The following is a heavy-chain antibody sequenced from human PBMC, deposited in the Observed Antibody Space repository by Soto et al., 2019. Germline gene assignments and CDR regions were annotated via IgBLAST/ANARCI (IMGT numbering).Heavy chain of an antibody. CDR3: ARYRSIDGNNSRSLDS. Sequence: HVQLVQSGAEVKTPGSSVKVSCKASGGTFSSFGFNWVRQAPGEGLEWMGGIIPLYGTANHAQRFQGRVTISADESTSTVYMELISLRSKDKAIYYSARYRSIDGNNSRSLDSWGQGTLVTVSS. CDR2: IIPLYGTA. J-gene: IGHJ4*02. V-gene: IGHV1-69*01. CDR1: GGTFSSFG. D-gene: IGHD2-21*01.